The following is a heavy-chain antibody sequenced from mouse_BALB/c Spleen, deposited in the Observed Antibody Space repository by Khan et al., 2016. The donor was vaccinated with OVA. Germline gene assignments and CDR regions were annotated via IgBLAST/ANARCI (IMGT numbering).Heavy chain of an antibody. D-gene: IGHD2-12*01. Sequence: VKLEESGPGLVKPSPSLSLSCTATGYSITSCYVCNLIRKPAGNILECMGYIRYSGYTSYTPSLKSRTTITRDTSTNPSFMQLTSLTTEDTATDDCARGNSYEYYFDYWGQGTMVTVSS. CDR1: GYSITSCYV. J-gene: IGHJ2*01. V-gene: IGHV3-2*02. CDR2: IRYSGYT. CDR3: ARGNSYEYYFDY.